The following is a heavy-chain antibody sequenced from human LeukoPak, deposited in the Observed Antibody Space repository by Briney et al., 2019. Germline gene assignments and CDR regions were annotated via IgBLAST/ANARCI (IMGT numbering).Heavy chain of an antibody. CDR2: ISSSSSYI. J-gene: IGHJ4*02. V-gene: IGHV3-21*01. D-gene: IGHD3/OR15-3a*01. CDR3: ARERGRSGLARRWTIDY. Sequence: GGSLRLSCAASGFTLSSYSMNWARQAPGKGLECVSSISSSSSYIYYADSVKGRFTISRDKDKTSLYLQMNSLRAEDTAVYYCARERGRSGLARRWTIDYWGQGTLVTVSS. CDR1: GFTLSSYS.